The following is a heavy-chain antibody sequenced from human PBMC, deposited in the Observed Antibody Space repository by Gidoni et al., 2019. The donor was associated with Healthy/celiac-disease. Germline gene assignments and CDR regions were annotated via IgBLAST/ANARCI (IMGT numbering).Heavy chain of an antibody. CDR1: GVSLSNARMG. V-gene: IGHV2-26*01. CDR3: ARTNRNYDILTCYYILPFDY. Sequence: QVTLKESGPVLVKPTETLTLTCNGPGVSLSNARMGVSWTRQPPGKALEWLAHIFSNDEKSYSTSLKSRLTISTDTSKSQVVLTMTNMDPVDTATYYCARTNRNYDILTCYYILPFDYWCQGTLVTVSS. D-gene: IGHD3-9*01. CDR2: IFSNDEK. J-gene: IGHJ4*02.